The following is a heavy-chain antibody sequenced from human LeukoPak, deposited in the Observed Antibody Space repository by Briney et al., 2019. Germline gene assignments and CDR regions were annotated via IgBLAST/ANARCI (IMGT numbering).Heavy chain of an antibody. J-gene: IGHJ4*02. CDR3: ARWLQFGGFDY. V-gene: IGHV4-59*01. CDR2: IYYSGST. CDR1: GGSISSYY. Sequence: SETLSLTCTVSGGSISSYYWSWIRQPPGKGLEWIGYIYYSGSTNYNPSLKSRVTISVDTSKNQFSLKLSSVTAADTAVYYRARWLQFGGFDYWGQGTLVTVSS. D-gene: IGHD5-24*01.